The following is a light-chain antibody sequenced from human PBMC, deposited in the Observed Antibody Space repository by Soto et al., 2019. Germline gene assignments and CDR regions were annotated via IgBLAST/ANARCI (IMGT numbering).Light chain of an antibody. V-gene: IGKV1-12*02. CDR2: AAS. Sequence: DIQMTQSPSSVSASVGDRVTITCRASQGINSWLAWYQQKPGEAPKLLIYAASTLQSGVPSRFSGSGFGTDFTLTISSLQAEDFASYYCQQLRSYPSTFGGGTKVDIK. J-gene: IGKJ4*01. CDR1: QGINSW. CDR3: QQLRSYPST.